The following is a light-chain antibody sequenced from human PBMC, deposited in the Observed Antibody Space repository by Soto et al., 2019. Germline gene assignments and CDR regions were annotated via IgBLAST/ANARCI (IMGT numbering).Light chain of an antibody. V-gene: IGLV4-69*01. CDR1: SGHSSYA. CDR2: VNSDGSH. CDR3: QTCGTGYVL. Sequence: QLVLTQSPSASASLGASVKLTCTLSSGHSSYAIAWHQQQPEKGPRYLMKVNSDGSHSKGDGIPDRFSGSSSGAERYFTISSLQSEEEADYYCQTCGTGYVLFGGGTKVTVL. J-gene: IGLJ2*01.